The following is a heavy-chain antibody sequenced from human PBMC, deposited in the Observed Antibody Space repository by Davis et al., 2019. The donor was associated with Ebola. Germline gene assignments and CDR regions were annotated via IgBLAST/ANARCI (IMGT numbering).Heavy chain of an antibody. Sequence: MPGGSLRLSCAVYGGSFSGYYWSWIRQPPGKGLEWIGEINHSGSTNYNPSLKSRVTISVDTSKNQSSLKLSSVTAADTAVYYCARGAAYAWFDPWGQGTLVTVSS. J-gene: IGHJ5*02. CDR3: ARGAAYAWFDP. CDR1: GGSFSGYY. D-gene: IGHD6-25*01. CDR2: INHSGST. V-gene: IGHV4-34*01.